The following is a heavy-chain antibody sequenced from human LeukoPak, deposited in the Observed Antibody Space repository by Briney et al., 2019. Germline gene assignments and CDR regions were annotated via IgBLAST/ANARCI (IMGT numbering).Heavy chain of an antibody. Sequence: GGSLRLSCAASGFIFGSDWMSWVRQAPGKGLEWVANINGDASEKNYVDSVRGRFTISRDNVKNSLYPQMNGLRAEDTAVYYCARDHSGYGDWGQGTLVTVSS. CDR3: ARDHSGYGD. J-gene: IGHJ4*02. V-gene: IGHV3-7*04. CDR1: GFIFGSDW. CDR2: INGDASEK. D-gene: IGHD5-12*01.